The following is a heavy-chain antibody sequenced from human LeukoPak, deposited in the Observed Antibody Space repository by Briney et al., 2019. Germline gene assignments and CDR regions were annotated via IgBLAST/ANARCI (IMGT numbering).Heavy chain of an antibody. Sequence: ASVKVSCKASGYTLTSYYMHWVRQAPGQGLEWMGIINPSGGSTSYAQKFQGRVTMTRDMSTSTVYMELSSLRSEDTAIYYCAKEVVGTIIWGQGTLVTVSS. D-gene: IGHD1-26*01. CDR2: INPSGGST. CDR1: GYTLTSYY. V-gene: IGHV1-46*01. J-gene: IGHJ4*02. CDR3: AKEVVGTII.